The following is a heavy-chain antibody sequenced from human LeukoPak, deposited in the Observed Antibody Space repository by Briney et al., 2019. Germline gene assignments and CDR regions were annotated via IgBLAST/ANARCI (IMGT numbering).Heavy chain of an antibody. J-gene: IGHJ4*02. CDR3: ARASVEIVVVPALPDY. Sequence: PGGSLRLSCAASGFTFSSYWMSWVRQAPGKGLEWVANIKQDGSEKYYVDSVKGRFTISRDNAKNSLYLQMNSLRAEDTAVYYCARASVEIVVVPALPDYWGQGTLVTVSS. D-gene: IGHD2-2*01. V-gene: IGHV3-7*01. CDR2: IKQDGSEK. CDR1: GFTFSSYW.